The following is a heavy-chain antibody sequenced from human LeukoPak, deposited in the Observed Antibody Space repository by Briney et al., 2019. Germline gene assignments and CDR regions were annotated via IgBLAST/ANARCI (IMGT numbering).Heavy chain of an antibody. V-gene: IGHV4-39*07. Sequence: SETLSLTCTVSGGSISSSSYYWGWIRQPPVKGLEWIGRIYYSGSTYYNPSLKSRVTISVDTSKNQFSLKLSSVTAADTAVYYCESGLNSGSGYYYYYYYYMDVWGKGTTVTVSS. CDR1: GGSISSSSYY. J-gene: IGHJ6*03. D-gene: IGHD3-22*01. CDR2: IYYSGST. CDR3: ESGLNSGSGYYYYYYYYMDV.